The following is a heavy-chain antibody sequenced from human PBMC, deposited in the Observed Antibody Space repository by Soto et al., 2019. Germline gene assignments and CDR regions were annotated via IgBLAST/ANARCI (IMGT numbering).Heavy chain of an antibody. V-gene: IGHV3-9*01. Sequence: GGSLRLSCAASGFTFDDYAMHWVRQAPGKGLEWVSGISWNSGSIGYADSVKGRFTISRDNAKNSLYLQMNSLRAEDTALYYCAKDASYYGSGSYFDYWGQGTLVTVSS. CDR3: AKDASYYGSGSYFDY. J-gene: IGHJ4*02. CDR1: GFTFDDYA. D-gene: IGHD3-10*01. CDR2: ISWNSGSI.